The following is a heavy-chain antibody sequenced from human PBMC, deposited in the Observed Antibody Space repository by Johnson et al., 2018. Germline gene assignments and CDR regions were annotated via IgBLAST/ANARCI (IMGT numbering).Heavy chain of an antibody. CDR3: ERDPYDFWSGYYYYYYGMDV. V-gene: IGHV3-74*01. CDR1: GFTFNSYA. D-gene: IGHD3-3*01. CDR2: INSDGRST. J-gene: IGHJ6*02. Sequence: VQLVQSGGGVVQPGRSLRFSCAASGFTFNSYAMHWVRQAPGKGLEWVSSINSDGRSTNHADSVKGRFTISRYNAKNTLYLQMNSLRAGDTAVYYCERDPYDFWSGYYYYYYGMDVWGQGTTVTVSS.